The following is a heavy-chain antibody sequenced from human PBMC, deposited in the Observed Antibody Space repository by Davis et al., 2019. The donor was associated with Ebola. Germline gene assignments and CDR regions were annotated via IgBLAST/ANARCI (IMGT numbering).Heavy chain of an antibody. CDR3: ARVVTVGIDAFDI. V-gene: IGHV1-18*01. CDR1: GYTFTSYG. D-gene: IGHD4-23*01. J-gene: IGHJ3*02. CDR2: SSAYNGNT. Sequence: ASVKVSCMASGYTFTSYGISWVRQAPGQGLEWIGWSSAYNGNTNYAQKLQGRVTMTTDTSTSTAYMELRSLRSDDTAVYYCARVVTVGIDAFDIWGQGTMVTVSS.